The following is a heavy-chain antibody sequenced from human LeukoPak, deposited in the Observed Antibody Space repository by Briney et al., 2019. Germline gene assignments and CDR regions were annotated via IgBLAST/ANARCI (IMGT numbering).Heavy chain of an antibody. J-gene: IGHJ4*02. CDR2: FDPEDGET. Sequence: ASVKVSCKVSGYTLTELSMHWVRQAPGRGLEWMGGFDPEDGETIYAQKFQGRVTMTEDTSTDTAYMELSSLRSEDTAVYYCATGLIAVAGPFNYWGQGTLVTVSS. V-gene: IGHV1-24*01. CDR3: ATGLIAVAGPFNY. CDR1: GYTLTELS. D-gene: IGHD6-19*01.